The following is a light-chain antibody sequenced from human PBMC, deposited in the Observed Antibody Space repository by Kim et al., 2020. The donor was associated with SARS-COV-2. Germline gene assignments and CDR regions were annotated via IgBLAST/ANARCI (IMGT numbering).Light chain of an antibody. CDR2: DAS. J-gene: IGKJ4*01. V-gene: IGKV3-11*01. CDR3: QQRSSWPLT. CDR1: QSVSTY. Sequence: PGERATLTCRTSQSVSTYLAWYQQRSGQEPRVIIYDASNRATGIPARFSGSGSGTDFTLTISSLQPEDFAVYYCQQRSSWPLTCGGGTKVDIK.